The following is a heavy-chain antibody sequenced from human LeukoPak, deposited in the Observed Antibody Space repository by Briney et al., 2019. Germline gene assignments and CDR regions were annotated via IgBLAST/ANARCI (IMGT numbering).Heavy chain of an antibody. CDR3: AKDLAYCGGDCSDDRFDY. V-gene: IGHV3-23*01. D-gene: IGHD2-21*02. Sequence: AGGSLRLSCAASGFTFSSYAMSWVRQAPGKGLEWVSAISGSGGSTYYADSVKGRFTISRDNSKNTLYLQMNSLRAEDTAVYYCAKDLAYCGGDCSDDRFDYWGQGTLVTVSS. CDR2: ISGSGGST. CDR1: GFTFSSYA. J-gene: IGHJ4*02.